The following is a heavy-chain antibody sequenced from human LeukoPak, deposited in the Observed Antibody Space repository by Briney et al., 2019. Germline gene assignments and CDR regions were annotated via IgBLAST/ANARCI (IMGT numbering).Heavy chain of an antibody. Sequence: GGSLRLSCAASGFTFSSYAMSWVRQAPGKGLEWVSAISGSGGSTYYADSVKGRFTISRDNSKNTLYLQMNSLRAEDTAVYYCAKDVYCSGGSCYYGMDVWGQGTTVTVSS. V-gene: IGHV3-23*01. J-gene: IGHJ6*02. CDR2: ISGSGGST. CDR3: AKDVYCSGGSCYYGMDV. D-gene: IGHD2-15*01. CDR1: GFTFSSYA.